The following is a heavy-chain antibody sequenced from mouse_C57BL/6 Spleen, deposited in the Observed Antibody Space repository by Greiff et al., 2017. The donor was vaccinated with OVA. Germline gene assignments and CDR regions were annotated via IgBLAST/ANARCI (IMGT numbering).Heavy chain of an antibody. V-gene: IGHV1-19*01. CDR1: GYTFTDYY. J-gene: IGHJ4*01. D-gene: IGHD1-1*01. CDR3: ARDYYGSSYAMDY. Sequence: EVKVVESGPVLVKPGASVKMSCKASGYTFTDYYMNWVKQSHGKSLEWIGVINPYNGGTSYNQKFKGKATLTVDKSSSTAYMELNSLTSEDSAVYHCARDYYGSSYAMDYWGQGTSVTVSS. CDR2: INPYNGGT.